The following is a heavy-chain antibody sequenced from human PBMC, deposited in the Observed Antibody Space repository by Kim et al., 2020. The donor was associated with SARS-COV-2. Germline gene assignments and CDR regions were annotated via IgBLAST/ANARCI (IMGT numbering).Heavy chain of an antibody. CDR3: AGWTEFFDY. Sequence: NTKYSQKFQGRVTITRDTSASTAYMELSSLRSEDTAVYYCAGWTEFFDYWGQGTLVTVSS. D-gene: IGHD3-3*01. V-gene: IGHV1-3*01. CDR2: NT. J-gene: IGHJ4*02.